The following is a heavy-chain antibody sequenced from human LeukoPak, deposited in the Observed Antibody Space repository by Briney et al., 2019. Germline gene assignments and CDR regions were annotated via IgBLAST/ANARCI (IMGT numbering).Heavy chain of an antibody. Sequence: GGSLRLSCAASGFTFSTYWMHWVRQAPGKGLVWVSRIKSDGSTNYADSVKGRFTISRDNAENTVSLQMNSLRAEDTAVYYCATWSGYYTGIYYYYMDVWGKGTTVTVSS. CDR1: GFTFSTYW. D-gene: IGHD3-3*01. CDR3: ATWSGYYTGIYYYYMDV. CDR2: IKSDGST. J-gene: IGHJ6*03. V-gene: IGHV3-74*01.